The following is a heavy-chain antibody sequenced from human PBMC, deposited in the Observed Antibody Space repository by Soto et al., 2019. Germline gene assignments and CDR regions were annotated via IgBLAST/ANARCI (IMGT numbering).Heavy chain of an antibody. CDR1: GGTFSGYY. D-gene: IGHD6-19*01. CDR3: TREQSDDNYFDP. Sequence: PSETLSLTCAVYGGTFSGYYWSWLRQPPGKGLEWLGYIYYSGGTNYNPSLKSRVTISLDKSKSQFSLRLISVTAADTAVYYCTREQSDDNYFDPWGQGTLVTVS. V-gene: IGHV4-59*01. CDR2: IYYSGGT. J-gene: IGHJ5*02.